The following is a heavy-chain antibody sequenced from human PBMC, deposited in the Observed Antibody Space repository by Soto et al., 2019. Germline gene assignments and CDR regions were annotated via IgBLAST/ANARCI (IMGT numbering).Heavy chain of an antibody. CDR1: GFSFRDYD. CDR2: ISYNGNDK. V-gene: IGHV3-30*03. J-gene: IGHJ5*02. CDR3: VRVEGIAVTT. D-gene: IGHD6-19*01. Sequence: QVQLVESGGGVVQPGRSLRLSCVVSGFSFRDYDMNWVRQVPGKGLEWVAVISYNGNDKYYADSVKGRFTLSRDTSKNTLYLKMNSLRAEDTAVYYCVRVEGIAVTTWGQGTLVTVSS.